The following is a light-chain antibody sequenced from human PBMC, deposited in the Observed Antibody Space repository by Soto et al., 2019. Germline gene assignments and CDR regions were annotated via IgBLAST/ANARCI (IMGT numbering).Light chain of an antibody. CDR1: SSDVGGYNY. Sequence: QSALTQPASVYGSPGQSITISCTGTSSDVGGYNYVSWYQQHPGKAPKLMIYDVRNRPSGVSNRISGSKSGNTASLTISGLQAEDEAEYYGSSYTASSTLVVFGTGTKLTVL. V-gene: IGLV2-14*01. CDR2: DVR. CDR3: SSYTASSTLVV. J-gene: IGLJ1*01.